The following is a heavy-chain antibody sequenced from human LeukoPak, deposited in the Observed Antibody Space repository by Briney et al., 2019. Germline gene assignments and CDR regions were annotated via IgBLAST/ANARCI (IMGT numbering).Heavy chain of an antibody. CDR3: TRSLRFYYYFDY. Sequence: SETLSLTCTVSGDSFNSFYWSWIRQPPGKGLEWIGYIYYSGNTNYNPSLKSRVTVSVDTSKNQFSLKLSSVTAADTAVYYCTRSLRFYYYFDYWGQGTLVTVSS. D-gene: IGHD3-3*01. V-gene: IGHV4-59*08. J-gene: IGHJ4*02. CDR1: GDSFNSFY. CDR2: IYYSGNT.